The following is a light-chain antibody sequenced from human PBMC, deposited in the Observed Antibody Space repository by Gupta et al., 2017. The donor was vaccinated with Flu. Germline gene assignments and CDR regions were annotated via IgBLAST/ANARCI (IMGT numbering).Light chain of an antibody. J-gene: IGLJ3*02. CDR1: SDVGGYNY. V-gene: IGLV2-14*01. CDR2: EVS. CDR3: SSYTSSSTPSWV. Sequence: SDVGGYNYVSWYQQHPGKAPKLMIYEVSNRPSGVSNRFSGSKSGNTASLTISGPQAEDEADYYCSSYTSSSTPSWVFGGGTKLTVL.